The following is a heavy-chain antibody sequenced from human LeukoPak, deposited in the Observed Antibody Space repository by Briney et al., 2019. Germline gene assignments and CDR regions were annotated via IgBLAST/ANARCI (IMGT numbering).Heavy chain of an antibody. CDR3: ARRPTDTVAGTRGGDY. CDR1: GGSFSGYY. Sequence: PSETLSLTCAVYGGSFSGYYWSWIRQPSGKGLEWIGEINHSGSTNYNPSLKSRVTISVDTSKNQFSLKLSSVTAADTAVYYCARRPTDTVAGTRGGDYWGQGTLVTVSS. V-gene: IGHV4-34*01. CDR2: INHSGST. J-gene: IGHJ4*02. D-gene: IGHD6-19*01.